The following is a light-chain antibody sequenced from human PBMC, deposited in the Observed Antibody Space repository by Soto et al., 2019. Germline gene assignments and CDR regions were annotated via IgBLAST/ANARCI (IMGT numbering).Light chain of an antibody. CDR3: QQSYSNPPT. V-gene: IGKV1-39*01. CDR1: QAISRY. J-gene: IGKJ1*01. CDR2: AAS. Sequence: DIQMTQSPSSLSASVGDRVTMSCRASQAISRYLNWYRQSPGKAPNLLIYAASTLQSGVPSRFSGSGSGTDFTLTISSLQPEDFAIYYCQQSYSNPPTFGQGTKVEIK.